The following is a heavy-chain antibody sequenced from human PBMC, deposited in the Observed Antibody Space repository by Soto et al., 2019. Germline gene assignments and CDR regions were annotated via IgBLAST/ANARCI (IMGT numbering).Heavy chain of an antibody. D-gene: IGHD3-10*01. J-gene: IGHJ4*02. CDR1: GGSVISGDYY. CDR2: IYYSGST. Sequence: SETLSLTCTVSGGSVISGDYYWSWIRQPPGKGLEWIGYIYYSGSTYYNPSLKSRVSISVDTSNSQFSLKLSSVTAADTAVYYCATFGVIGEPFQNWGQGTLVTVSS. V-gene: IGHV4-30-4*01. CDR3: ATFGVIGEPFQN.